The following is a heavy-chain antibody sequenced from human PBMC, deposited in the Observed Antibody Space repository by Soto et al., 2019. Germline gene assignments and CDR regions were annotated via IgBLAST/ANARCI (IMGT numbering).Heavy chain of an antibody. CDR1: GFTFSSYS. CDR2: ISSSSSTI. Sequence: EVQLVESGGGLVQPGGSLRLSCAASGFTFSSYSMNWVRQAPGKGLEWVSYISSSSSTIYYADSVKGRFTNSRDNAKNSKSLITNGLSAEITAVYNCANGGDSGVVPAAIGHYMDVWGKGTTVTVCS. J-gene: IGHJ6*03. CDR3: ANGGDSGVVPAAIGHYMDV. V-gene: IGHV3-48*01. D-gene: IGHD2-2*02.